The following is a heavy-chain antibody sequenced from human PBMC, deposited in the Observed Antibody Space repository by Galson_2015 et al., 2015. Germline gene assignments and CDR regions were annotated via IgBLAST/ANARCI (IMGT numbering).Heavy chain of an antibody. CDR1: GFTFSNYA. J-gene: IGHJ3*02. Sequence: SLRLSCAASGFTFSNYAMSWVRQAPGKGLEWVSYISSSSSYTNYADSVKGRFTISRDNAKNSLYLQMNSLRAEDTAVYYCASGGLWNFDIWGQGTMVTVSS. CDR3: ASGGLWNFDI. D-gene: IGHD3-16*01. CDR2: ISSSSSYT. V-gene: IGHV3-11*06.